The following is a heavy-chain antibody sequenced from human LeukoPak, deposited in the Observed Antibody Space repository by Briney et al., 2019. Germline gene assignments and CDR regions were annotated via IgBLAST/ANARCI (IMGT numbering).Heavy chain of an antibody. Sequence: PSETLSLTCTVSGGSISSGGYYWSRIRQHPGKGLEWIGYIYYSGSTYYNPSLKSRVTISVDTSKNQFSLKLNSVTAADTAVYFCARGYVDSVATAQGTFDIWGQGTMVTVSS. D-gene: IGHD5-12*01. J-gene: IGHJ3*02. CDR1: GGSISSGGYY. CDR2: IYYSGST. V-gene: IGHV4-31*03. CDR3: ARGYVDSVATAQGTFDI.